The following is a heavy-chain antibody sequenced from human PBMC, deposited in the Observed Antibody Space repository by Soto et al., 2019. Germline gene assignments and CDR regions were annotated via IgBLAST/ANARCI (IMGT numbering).Heavy chain of an antibody. Sequence: GGSLRLSCAASGFTFSSYAMSWVRQAPGKGLEWVSSISSKFDTTYHPDTVKGRLTVSRDNSKNTLYLQMNSLRAEDTAVYYCAKGKTAYNNGTSDYWGQGTLVTVSS. J-gene: IGHJ4*02. V-gene: IGHV3-23*01. CDR3: AKGKTAYNNGTSDY. CDR2: ISSKFDTT. CDR1: GFTFSSYA. D-gene: IGHD6-19*01.